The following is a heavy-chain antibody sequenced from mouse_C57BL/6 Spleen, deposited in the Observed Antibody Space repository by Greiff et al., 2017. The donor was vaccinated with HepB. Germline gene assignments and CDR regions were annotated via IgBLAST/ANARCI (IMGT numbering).Heavy chain of an antibody. D-gene: IGHD1-1*01. CDR1: GFTFTSYC. CDR3: ARGGRGSSWYVDF. CDR2: IDPSDSYT. V-gene: IGHV1-50*01. J-gene: IGHJ1*03. Sequence: QVQLQQPGAEFVKPGASVKLSCKASGFTFTSYCMPWVHQRPGQGLEWIGEIDPSDSYTNYHQKFKGRATLTVDTSTSTAYMQISSLTSEDAAIYYCARGGRGSSWYVDFWGKGTTVTVSS.